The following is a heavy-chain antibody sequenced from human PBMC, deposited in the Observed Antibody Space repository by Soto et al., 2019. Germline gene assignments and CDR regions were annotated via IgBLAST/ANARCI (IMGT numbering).Heavy chain of an antibody. D-gene: IGHD3-9*01. Sequence: QPGGSLRLSCAASGFTFNNYAMSWVRQAPGKGLEWVSTISVSGANAYYADSVKGRFTISRDDSKNTLYLQMNSLGAEDTAVYYCAKDLGLGVIAGYPHDCWGQGTLVTVSS. CDR3: AKDLGLGVIAGYPHDC. J-gene: IGHJ4*02. V-gene: IGHV3-23*01. CDR1: GFTFNNYA. CDR2: ISVSGANA.